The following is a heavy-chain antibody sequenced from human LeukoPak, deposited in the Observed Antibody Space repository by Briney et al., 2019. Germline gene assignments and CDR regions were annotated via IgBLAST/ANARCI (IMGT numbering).Heavy chain of an antibody. CDR2: INHIGST. CDR1: GGSFSGYY. CDR3: ARVPGYRGCSSTSCYRVGYYFDY. J-gene: IGHJ4*02. Sequence: SETLSLTCAVYGGSFSGYYWSWLRQPPGKGLEWIGEINHIGSTNYNPSLKSRVTISVDTSKNQFSLKLSSVTAADTAVYYCARVPGYRGCSSTSCYRVGYYFDYWGQGTLVTVSS. V-gene: IGHV4-34*01. D-gene: IGHD2-2*02.